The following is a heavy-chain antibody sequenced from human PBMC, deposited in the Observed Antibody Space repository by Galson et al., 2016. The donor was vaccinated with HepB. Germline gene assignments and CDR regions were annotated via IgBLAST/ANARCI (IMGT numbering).Heavy chain of an antibody. CDR3: VRGRHLSGVASTFLDY. D-gene: IGHD2/OR15-2a*01. CDR1: GFTFSGHD. CDR2: ITIAGDT. Sequence: SLRLSCAASGFTFSGHDMHWVRQATGEGLEWVSGITIAGDTYYPGSVKGRFTISRENAKNSLYLQMNSLRAGDTAVYYCVRGRHLSGVASTFLDYWGQGTLVTVSS. V-gene: IGHV3-13*01. J-gene: IGHJ4*02.